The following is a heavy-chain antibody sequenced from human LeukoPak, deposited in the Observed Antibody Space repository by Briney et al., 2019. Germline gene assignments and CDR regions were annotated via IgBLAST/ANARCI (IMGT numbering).Heavy chain of an antibody. CDR3: ARGLGVAFHYSYFYLDF. J-gene: IGHJ6*03. D-gene: IGHD3-3*01. V-gene: IGHV1-8*02. CDR2: MNPSSGRT. Sequence: ASVKVSCKPYGYTFPAYDINWLRQAAGPGREWLGWMNPSSGRTSYSQQFQGRVTMTGDTSPRTAYMELSGLKSEDTAVYYCARGLGVAFHYSYFYLDFWGKGTTVTVS. CDR1: GYTFPAYD.